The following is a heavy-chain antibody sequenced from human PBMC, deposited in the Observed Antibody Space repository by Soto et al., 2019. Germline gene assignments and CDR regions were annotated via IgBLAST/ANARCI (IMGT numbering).Heavy chain of an antibody. D-gene: IGHD2-2*01. CDR1: GFTFGDYA. CDR2: IRSNAYGGTT. V-gene: IGHV3-49*03. Sequence: GSLRLSCTASGFTFGDYAMSWFRQAPGKGLEWVGIIRSNAYGGTTEYAASVKGRFSISRDDSKPIAYLQMNSLKTEDTAVYHCSRSVPAYYDYYYGMDVWGQGTTVTVSS. CDR3: SRSVPAYYDYYYGMDV. J-gene: IGHJ6*02.